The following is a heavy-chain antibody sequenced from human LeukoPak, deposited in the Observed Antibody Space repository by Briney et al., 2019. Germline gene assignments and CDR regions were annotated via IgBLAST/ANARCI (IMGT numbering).Heavy chain of an antibody. D-gene: IGHD3-9*01. V-gene: IGHV3-33*01. CDR3: ARGETYYDILTGYSNAGVAY. Sequence: GGSLRLSCAASGFTFSSYGMHWVRQAPGKGLEWVAVIWYDGSNKYYADSVKGRFTISRDNSKNTLYLQMNSLRAEDTAVYYCARGETYYDILTGYSNAGVAYWGQETLVTVSS. CDR1: GFTFSSYG. J-gene: IGHJ4*02. CDR2: IWYDGSNK.